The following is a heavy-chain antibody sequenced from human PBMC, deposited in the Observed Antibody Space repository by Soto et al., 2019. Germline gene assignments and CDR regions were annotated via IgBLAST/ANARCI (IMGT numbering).Heavy chain of an antibody. V-gene: IGHV3-23*01. D-gene: IGHD3-22*01. CDR2: ISGSGVST. CDR1: GFTFSSYA. J-gene: IGHJ4*02. CDR3: ATDNYDSSAYYYGGGSFDY. Sequence: EVQLLESGGGLIQPGGSLRLSCAASGFTFSSYAMSWVRQAPGKGLEWVSGISGSGVSTYYADSVKGRFTISRDNSKNTLYLRMNSLRAEDTAVYYCATDNYDSSAYYYGGGSFDYWGQGTLVTVSS.